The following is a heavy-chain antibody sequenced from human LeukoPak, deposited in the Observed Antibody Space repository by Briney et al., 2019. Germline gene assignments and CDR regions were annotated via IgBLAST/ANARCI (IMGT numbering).Heavy chain of an antibody. CDR1: GGTFSSYA. D-gene: IGHD6-19*01. V-gene: IGHV1-69*13. Sequence: ASVKVSCKASGGTFSSYAISWVRQAPGQGLEWMGGIIPIFGTANYAQKFQGRVTITADESTSTAYMELSSLRSEDTAVYYCARAPSPSIAVAGDHFDYWGQGTLVTVSS. CDR3: ARAPSPSIAVAGDHFDY. J-gene: IGHJ4*02. CDR2: IIPIFGTA.